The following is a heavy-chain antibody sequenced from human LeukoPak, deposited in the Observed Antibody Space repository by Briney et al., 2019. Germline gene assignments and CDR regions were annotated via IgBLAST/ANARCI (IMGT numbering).Heavy chain of an antibody. D-gene: IGHD4-17*01. Sequence: ASVKVSCKASGYTFNSYEINWVRQAPGQGLEWMGWINPNSGGTNYAQKFQGRVTMTRDTSISTAYMELSRLRADDTAVYYCARGASGVYTVTTSWFDTWGQGTLVTVSS. J-gene: IGHJ5*02. V-gene: IGHV1-2*02. CDR3: ARGASGVYTVTTSWFDT. CDR1: GYTFNSYE. CDR2: INPNSGGT.